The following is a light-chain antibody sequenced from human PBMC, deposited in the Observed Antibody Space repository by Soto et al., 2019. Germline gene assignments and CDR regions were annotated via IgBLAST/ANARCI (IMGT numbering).Light chain of an antibody. CDR3: QQSYSSPPT. CDR2: AAS. Sequence: DIQMTQSPSSLSASVEDRVIITCRASQSISNHLNWYQQKPGKDPQLLSVAASSLQSWVPSRFSGIRSGPDCTLTISSLQTEECATYYCQQSYSSPPTFGQGTKVDIK. V-gene: IGKV1-39*01. CDR1: QSISNH. J-gene: IGKJ1*01.